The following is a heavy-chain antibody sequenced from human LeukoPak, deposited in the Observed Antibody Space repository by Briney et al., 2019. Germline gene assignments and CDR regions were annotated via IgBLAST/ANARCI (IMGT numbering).Heavy chain of an antibody. CDR3: AKDQKGGYYGDYSCDY. Sequence: SQTLSLTCTVSGGSISSGSYYWSWIRQPAGKGLEWIGRIYTSGSTNYNPSLKSRVTISVDTSKNQFSLKLSSVTAADTAVYYCAKDQKGGYYGDYSCDYWGQGTLVTVSS. CDR2: IYTSGST. V-gene: IGHV4-61*02. CDR1: GGSISSGSYY. D-gene: IGHD4-17*01. J-gene: IGHJ4*02.